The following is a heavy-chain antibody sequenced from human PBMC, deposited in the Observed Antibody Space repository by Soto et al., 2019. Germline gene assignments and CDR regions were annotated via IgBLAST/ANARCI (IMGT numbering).Heavy chain of an antibody. CDR2: IYYSGST. D-gene: IGHD6-13*01. Sequence: QVQLQESGPGLVKPSETLSLTCTVSGGSVSSGSYYWSWIRQPPGKGLEWIGYIYYSGSTNYNPSLKSRVTISVDTSKNQFSLKLSSVTAADTAAYYCASAHSSSWYDGDNWFDPWGQGTLVTVSS. J-gene: IGHJ5*02. V-gene: IGHV4-61*01. CDR1: GGSVSSGSYY. CDR3: ASAHSSSWYDGDNWFDP.